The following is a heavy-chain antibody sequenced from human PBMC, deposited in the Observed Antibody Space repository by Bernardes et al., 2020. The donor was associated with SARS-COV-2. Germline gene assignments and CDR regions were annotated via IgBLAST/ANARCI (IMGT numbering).Heavy chain of an antibody. J-gene: IGHJ4*02. Sequence: SETLSLTCTVSGGSISGTNYYWDWIRQPPGKGLEWIGNIHYSRTTYSNPSLKGRVAISVDTSKNQFSLYLSSVTAADTAVYYCARAPSRPIFGVVNLNGGLDYWGQGALVTVSS. CDR2: IHYSRTT. CDR3: ARAPSRPIFGVVNLNGGLDY. D-gene: IGHD3-3*01. V-gene: IGHV4-39*02. CDR1: GGSISGTNYY.